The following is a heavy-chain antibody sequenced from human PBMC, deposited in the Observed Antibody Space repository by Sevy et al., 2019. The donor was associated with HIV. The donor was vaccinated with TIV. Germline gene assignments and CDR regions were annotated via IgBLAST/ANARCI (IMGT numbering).Heavy chain of an antibody. V-gene: IGHV3-30*18. CDR3: ANSRGRYEGSSWLYYYYLMDV. CDR1: GFTFSRVG. D-gene: IGHD6-13*01. J-gene: IGHJ6*02. Sequence: GGSLRLSCVASGFTFSRVGMHWARQAPGKGLEWVAILSNDGSDKQYADSVKGRFTISRDNSKDTLYLQMNSLRLEDTAVYYCANSRGRYEGSSWLYYYYLMDVWGQGATVTVSS. CDR2: LSNDGSDK.